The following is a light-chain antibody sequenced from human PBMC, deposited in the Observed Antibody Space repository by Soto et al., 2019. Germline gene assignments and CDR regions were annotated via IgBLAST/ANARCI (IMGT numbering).Light chain of an antibody. Sequence: QSVLTQPPSVSGAPGQRVTISCTGSSSNIGAGYDVHWYQQLPGTAPKLLIYGNSNGPSGVPDRFSGSKSGTSASLAITGLQVEDEADHYCQSYDSSLSGVVFGGGTKLTVL. V-gene: IGLV1-40*01. CDR2: GNS. CDR3: QSYDSSLSGVV. CDR1: SSNIGAGYD. J-gene: IGLJ2*01.